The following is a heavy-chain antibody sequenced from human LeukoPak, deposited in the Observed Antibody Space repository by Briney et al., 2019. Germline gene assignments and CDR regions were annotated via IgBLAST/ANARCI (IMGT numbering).Heavy chain of an antibody. V-gene: IGHV4-4*07. Sequence: SETLSLTCTVSGGSISSYYWSWIRQPAGKGLEWIGRIYTSGSTNYNPSLKSRVTMSVDTSKNQFSLKLSSVTAADTAVYYCARGRCSGGSCYFRSEAFDYWGQGTLVTVSS. D-gene: IGHD2-15*01. CDR2: IYTSGST. CDR3: ARGRCSGGSCYFRSEAFDY. J-gene: IGHJ4*02. CDR1: GGSISSYY.